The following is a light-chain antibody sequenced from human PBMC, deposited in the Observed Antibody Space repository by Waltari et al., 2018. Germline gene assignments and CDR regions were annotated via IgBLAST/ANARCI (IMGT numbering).Light chain of an antibody. Sequence: QSALTQPASVSGSPGQSIPISCHGTSSDIGAYKYVSWYQQHPGKAPKLIIYEVSNRPSGVSNRFSGSKSGNTASLSISGLQAEDEADYYCISFTSSVTYVFGTGTRVTVV. CDR1: SSDIGAYKY. CDR3: ISFTSSVTYV. V-gene: IGLV2-14*01. CDR2: EVS. J-gene: IGLJ1*01.